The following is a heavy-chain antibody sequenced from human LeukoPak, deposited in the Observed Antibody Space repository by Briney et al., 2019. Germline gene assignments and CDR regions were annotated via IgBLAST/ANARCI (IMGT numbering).Heavy chain of an antibody. Sequence: GGSLRLSCAASGFTFSSYAMTWVRQAPGKGLEWVSGISGSGASTYYAGSVQGRFSISRDNSESTLYLQMNSLRAEDTALYYCAKDFVGSIPDAFDIWGQGTMVTVSS. D-gene: IGHD2-15*01. CDR3: AKDFVGSIPDAFDI. J-gene: IGHJ3*02. CDR1: GFTFSSYA. CDR2: ISGSGAST. V-gene: IGHV3-23*01.